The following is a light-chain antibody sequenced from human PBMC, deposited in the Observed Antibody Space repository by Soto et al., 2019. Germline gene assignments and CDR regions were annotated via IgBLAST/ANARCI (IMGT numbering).Light chain of an antibody. CDR3: QQYGGSPRT. CDR1: QSINSF. Sequence: EIVLTQSPGTLSLSPGEGATLSCRASQSINSFLAWYQQRRGQAPRLLIHDASNRVTGIPDRFSGSGSGTDFTLTISRLEPEDFAVYYCQQYGGSPRTFGQGTKVEVK. CDR2: DAS. V-gene: IGKV3-20*01. J-gene: IGKJ1*01.